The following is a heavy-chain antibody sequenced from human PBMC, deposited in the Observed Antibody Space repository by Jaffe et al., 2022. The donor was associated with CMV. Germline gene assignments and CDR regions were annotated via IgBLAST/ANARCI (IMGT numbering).Heavy chain of an antibody. CDR1: GFTLSRHP. CDR3: AKGATDFVVPSLDS. J-gene: IGHJ4*02. CDR2: IRHGGIIT. V-gene: IGHV3-23*04. Sequence: EVQLVESGGGLVHPGGSLRLSCRASGFTLSRHPMTWVRQAPGKGLEWVSVIRHGGIITYYADSVKGRFTISRDSDTVFLQMNGLRAEDTATYYCAKGATDFVVPSLDSWGQGTLVTVSS. D-gene: IGHD2-2*01.